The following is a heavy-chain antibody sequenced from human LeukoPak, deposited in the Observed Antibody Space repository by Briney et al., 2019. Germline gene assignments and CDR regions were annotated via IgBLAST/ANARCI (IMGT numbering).Heavy chain of an antibody. J-gene: IGHJ4*02. CDR2: IYPGDSDT. CDR3: ARGPLRMSGAYSSSWEFDY. Sequence: GESLKISCKGSGYSFTSYWIGWVRQMPGEGLEWMGIIYPGDSDTRYSPSFQGQVTISADKSISTAYLQWSSLKALDTAMYYCARGPLRMSGAYSSSWEFDYWGQGTLVTVSS. CDR1: GYSFTSYW. D-gene: IGHD6-13*01. V-gene: IGHV5-51*01.